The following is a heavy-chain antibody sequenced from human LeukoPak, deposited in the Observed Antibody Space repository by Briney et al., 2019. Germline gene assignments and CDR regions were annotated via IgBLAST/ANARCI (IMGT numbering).Heavy chain of an antibody. CDR2: ISGSGGST. CDR3: AKANPGYYDILTGPMDY. D-gene: IGHD3-9*01. Sequence: GGSLRLSCAASGFTFSSYAMSWVRQAPGKGLEWVSAISGSGGSTYYADSVKGRFTISRDNSKNTLYLQMNSLRAEDAAVYYCAKANPGYYDILTGPMDYWGQGTLVTVSS. J-gene: IGHJ4*02. CDR1: GFTFSSYA. V-gene: IGHV3-23*01.